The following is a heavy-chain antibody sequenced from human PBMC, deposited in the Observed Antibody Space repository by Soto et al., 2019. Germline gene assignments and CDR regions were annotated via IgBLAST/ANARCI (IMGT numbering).Heavy chain of an antibody. V-gene: IGHV3-30-3*01. CDR3: ARDRKPHSSGWYVLLYYGMDV. Sequence: PGGSLRLSCAASGFTFSSYAMHWVRQAPGKGLEWVAVISYDGSNKYYADSVKGRFTISRDNSKNTLYLQMNSLRAEDMAVYYCARDRKPHSSGWYVLLYYGMDVWGQGTTVTVSS. J-gene: IGHJ6*02. D-gene: IGHD6-19*01. CDR1: GFTFSSYA. CDR2: ISYDGSNK.